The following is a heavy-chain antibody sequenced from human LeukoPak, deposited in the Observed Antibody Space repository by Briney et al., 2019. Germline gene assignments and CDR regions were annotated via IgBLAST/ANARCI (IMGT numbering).Heavy chain of an antibody. Sequence: GGSLRLSCAVSGFTFSSFWMSWVRQAPGKGLERVANIKEDGSAKFYLDSVKGRFTISRDNAKSSLYLEMNALRVEDTASYFCAKGILGGGLDHWGQGSLVTVSS. CDR3: AKGILGGGLDH. CDR1: GFTFSSFW. V-gene: IGHV3-7*03. CDR2: IKEDGSAK. D-gene: IGHD2/OR15-2a*01. J-gene: IGHJ4*02.